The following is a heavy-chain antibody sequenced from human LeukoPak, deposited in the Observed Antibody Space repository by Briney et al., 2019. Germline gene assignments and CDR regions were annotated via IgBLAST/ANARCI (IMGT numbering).Heavy chain of an antibody. D-gene: IGHD2-2*01. J-gene: IGHJ4*02. CDR3: ARDYCSSTSCLFYY. CDR2: INPNSGDT. CDR1: GYTFTGYH. V-gene: IGHV1-2*06. Sequence: ASVKVSCKASGYTFTGYHMHWGRQAPGQGLEWMGRINPNSGDTNYAQKFQGRVTMTRDTSISTAYMELSRLRSDDTAVYYCARDYCSSTSCLFYYWGQGTLVTVSS.